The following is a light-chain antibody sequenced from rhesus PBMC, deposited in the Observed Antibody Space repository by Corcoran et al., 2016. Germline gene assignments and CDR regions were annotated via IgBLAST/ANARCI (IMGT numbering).Light chain of an antibody. J-gene: IGLJ2*01. CDR3: QVWDSISDQGF. V-gene: IGLV3-29*01. CDR1: NIGGKV. CDR2: RDT. Sequence: SYEMTQSRSVSVSPGQTARITCGGDNIGGKVVHWYRQKPAEAPVLVIYRDTNRPSGIPERFSGSNSGDTATLTITGVEAGDEADFYCQVWDSISDQGFFGAGTRLTVL.